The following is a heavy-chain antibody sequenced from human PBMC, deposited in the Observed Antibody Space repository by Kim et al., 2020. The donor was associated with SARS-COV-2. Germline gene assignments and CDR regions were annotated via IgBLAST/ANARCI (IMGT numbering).Heavy chain of an antibody. CDR1: GFTFSSYW. Sequence: GGSLRLSCAASGFTFSSYWMHWVRQAPGKGLVWVSRINSDGSSTSYADSVKGRFTISRDNAKNTLYLQMNSLRAEDTAVYYCAREYTYYYGSGSYYNHYYYGMDVWGQGTTVTVSS. V-gene: IGHV3-74*01. D-gene: IGHD3-10*01. CDR3: AREYTYYYGSGSYYNHYYYGMDV. CDR2: INSDGSST. J-gene: IGHJ6*02.